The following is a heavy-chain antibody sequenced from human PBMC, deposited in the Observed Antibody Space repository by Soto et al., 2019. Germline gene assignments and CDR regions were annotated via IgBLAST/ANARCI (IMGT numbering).Heavy chain of an antibody. J-gene: IGHJ4*02. D-gene: IGHD6-13*01. CDR2: ISGSGGDT. V-gene: IGHV3-23*01. CDR1: VCTFTSYA. CDR3: AKDLGSSWPFDC. Sequence: PCGSLRRSGAASVCTFTSYAVTWVRHATGTGLEWVSAISGSGGDTYYADLVKCRFTISRDSSKNTVYLQKNSLRAEAPALYYWAKDLGSSWPFDCWSQRPL.